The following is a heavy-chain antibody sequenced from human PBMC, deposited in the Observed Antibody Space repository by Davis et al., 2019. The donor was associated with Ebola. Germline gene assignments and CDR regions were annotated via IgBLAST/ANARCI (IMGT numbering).Heavy chain of an antibody. CDR1: GSSISSGFY. J-gene: IGHJ4*02. CDR3: AGAVTLTTPWY. D-gene: IGHD4-17*01. CDR2: VYQSGDT. V-gene: IGHV4-38-2*01. Sequence: PGGSLRLSCAVSGSSISSGFYWGWIRQPPGQGLEWIGSVYQSGDTHYNPSFKSRVTISADTSKNMFSLRLTSVTAADTAVYSCAGAVTLTTPWYWGQGTQVTVSS.